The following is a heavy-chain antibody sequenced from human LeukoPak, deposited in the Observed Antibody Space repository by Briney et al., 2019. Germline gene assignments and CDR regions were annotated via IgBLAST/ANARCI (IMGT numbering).Heavy chain of an antibody. CDR1: GFTLGTYD. J-gene: IGHJ4*02. V-gene: IGHV3-23*01. D-gene: IGHD2-15*01. Sequence: GGSLRLSCAASGFTLGTYDMYWVRQAPGKGLECVSSISRSGGSTYYADSVRGRFTISRDNFKNTMYLQMSSLRAEDTAVYYCGKIRLDSATGYWGQGTLVTVSS. CDR2: ISRSGGST. CDR3: GKIRLDSATGY.